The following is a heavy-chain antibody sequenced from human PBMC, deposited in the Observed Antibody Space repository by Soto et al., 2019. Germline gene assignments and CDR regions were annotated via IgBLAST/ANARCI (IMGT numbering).Heavy chain of an antibody. CDR1: GFTFSSYA. D-gene: IGHD6-13*01. CDR3: AKVIAAPGTGYWFDP. J-gene: IGHJ5*02. V-gene: IGHV3-23*01. Sequence: EVQLLESGGGLVQPGGSLRLSCAASGFTFSSYAMSWVRQAPGKGLEWVSAISGSGGSTYYADSVKGRFTISRDNSKNTLYLQMNSLRAEDTAGYYCAKVIAAPGTGYWFDPWGQGTLVTVSS. CDR2: ISGSGGST.